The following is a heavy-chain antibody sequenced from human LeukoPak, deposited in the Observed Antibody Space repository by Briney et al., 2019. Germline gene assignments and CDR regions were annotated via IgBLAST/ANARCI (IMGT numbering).Heavy chain of an antibody. D-gene: IGHD2-2*01. CDR3: AKDLVVVPAAIPGLGWFDP. CDR2: ISGGGDST. CDR1: GFTFSNYV. V-gene: IGHV3-23*01. Sequence: PGGSLRLSCEASGFTFSNYVMSWVRQAPGKGLEWVSVISGGGDSTFDAESVKGRFTISRDNSENTPYLQMNSLRAEDTAVYYCAKDLVVVPAAIPGLGWFDPWGQGTLVTVSS. J-gene: IGHJ5*02.